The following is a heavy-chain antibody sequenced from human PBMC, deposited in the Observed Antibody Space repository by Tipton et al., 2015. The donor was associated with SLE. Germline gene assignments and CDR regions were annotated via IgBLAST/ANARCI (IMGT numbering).Heavy chain of an antibody. CDR3: ARGDPQGLEPFDY. CDR2: IYHSGST. CDR1: GYSISSGYY. J-gene: IGHJ4*02. Sequence: SLTCTVSGYSISSGYYWGWIRQPPGKGLEWIGYIYHSGSTNYNPSLRSRVTISVDTSKNQLSLQLSSVTTADTAVYYCARGDPQGLEPFDYWGQGTLVTVSS. V-gene: IGHV4-38-2*02. D-gene: IGHD1-1*01.